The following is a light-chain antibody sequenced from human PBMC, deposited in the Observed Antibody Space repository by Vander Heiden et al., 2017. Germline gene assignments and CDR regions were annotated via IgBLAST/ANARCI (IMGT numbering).Light chain of an antibody. Sequence: IQMTRSHSSLSASVGDRVTITCRASKGISNYLAWYQQKPGKVPKLLIYAASTRQSGVPSRFSGSGSGTDFTLTISSLQPEDVATYYCQKDNSAPWTFGQGTRVEIK. CDR3: QKDNSAPWT. CDR2: AAS. CDR1: KGISNY. V-gene: IGKV1-27*01. J-gene: IGKJ1*01.